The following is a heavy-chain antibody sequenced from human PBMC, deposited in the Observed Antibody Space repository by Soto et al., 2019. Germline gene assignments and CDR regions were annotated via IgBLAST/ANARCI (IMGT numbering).Heavy chain of an antibody. CDR2: IDPSDSYT. CDR1: GYMYIDHW. Sequence: GESLKISCKASGYMYIDHWISWVRQTPGKGLEWVGRIDPSDSYTTYSPSFQGHVTISSDRSGNTAYLEWSSLRASDSAMYYCARHRDYDEKLLLFQGWGQGTPLTVSS. V-gene: IGHV5-10-1*01. CDR3: ARHRDYDEKLLLFQG. J-gene: IGHJ4*02. D-gene: IGHD3-22*01.